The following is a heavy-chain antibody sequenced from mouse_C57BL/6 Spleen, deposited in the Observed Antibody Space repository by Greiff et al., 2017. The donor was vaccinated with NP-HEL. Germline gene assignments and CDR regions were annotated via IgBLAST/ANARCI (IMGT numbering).Heavy chain of an antibody. CDR2: INPSSGYT. D-gene: IGHD3-3*01. Sequence: VQLPPSGAALAPPGASVKLSCTASGFTFTSYCMHWVKQRPGQGLAWIGYINPSSGYTKYNQKFKDKATLTADKSSSTAYMQLSSLTYEDSAVYYCARGGTAAFDYWGQGTTLTVSS. CDR3: ARGGTAAFDY. J-gene: IGHJ2*01. V-gene: IGHV1-7*01. CDR1: GFTFTSYC.